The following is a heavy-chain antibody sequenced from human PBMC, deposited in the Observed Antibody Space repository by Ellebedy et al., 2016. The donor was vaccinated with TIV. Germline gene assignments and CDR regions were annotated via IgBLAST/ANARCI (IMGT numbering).Heavy chain of an antibody. D-gene: IGHD3-16*01. CDR3: ARILGGYLREAAVFYWYFDL. Sequence: SGPTLVKPKETLTLTCTVSGFSLTNIIMGVSWIRQPPGKALEWLAHIYSNDENSYSTPLKTRLGISRDTSKSQVVLTMTNMDPVDTATYYCARILGGYLREAAVFYWYFDLWGRGTLVSVSS. V-gene: IGHV2-26*01. CDR1: GFSLTNIIMG. CDR2: IYSNDEN. J-gene: IGHJ2*01.